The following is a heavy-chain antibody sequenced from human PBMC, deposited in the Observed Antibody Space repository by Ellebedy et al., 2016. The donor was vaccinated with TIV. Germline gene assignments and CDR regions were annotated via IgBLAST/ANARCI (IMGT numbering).Heavy chain of an antibody. D-gene: IGHD5-24*01. CDR2: ISHDGSDK. Sequence: GGSLRLSCEASGVTVSSHGMHWVRQAPGMGLEWVAVISHDGSDKIYSDSVRGRFTISRDNSKNTLDLQMDSLRAEDTAMYYCATTQMGNGYNEVYFGHWGQGTLVTVSS. CDR3: ATTQMGNGYNEVYFGH. J-gene: IGHJ4*02. V-gene: IGHV3-30*03. CDR1: GVTVSSHG.